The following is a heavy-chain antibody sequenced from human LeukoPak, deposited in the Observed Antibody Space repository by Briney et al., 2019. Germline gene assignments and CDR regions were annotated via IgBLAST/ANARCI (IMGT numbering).Heavy chain of an antibody. CDR3: ARDSLTGDIRMIDY. D-gene: IGHD7-27*01. CDR2: IYPGDSDT. CDR1: GYSFTTNW. Sequence: GESLKISCKGSGYSFTTNWIGWVRQMPGKGLEWMGIIYPGDSDTRYSPSFQAQVTISADKTITTAYLQWSSLKASDSAMYYCARDSLTGDIRMIDYWGLGTLVTVSS. V-gene: IGHV5-51*01. J-gene: IGHJ4*02.